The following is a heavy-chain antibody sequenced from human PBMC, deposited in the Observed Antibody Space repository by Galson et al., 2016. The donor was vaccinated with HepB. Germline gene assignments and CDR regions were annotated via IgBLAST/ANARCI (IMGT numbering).Heavy chain of an antibody. Sequence: SLRLSCAASGFTFSSYTMNWVRQAPGKGLEWVSSISSISIYIYYADSVKGRFTISRDNAKNSLYLQMNSRRAEDTAVYYCARDDSTMLRRVAAAFDIWGQGTMVTVSS. CDR3: ARDDSTMLRRVAAAFDI. CDR1: GFTFSSYT. V-gene: IGHV3-21*01. CDR2: ISSISIYI. J-gene: IGHJ3*02. D-gene: IGHD3-10*01.